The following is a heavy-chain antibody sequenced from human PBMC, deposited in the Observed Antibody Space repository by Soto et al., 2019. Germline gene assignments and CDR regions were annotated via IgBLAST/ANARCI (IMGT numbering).Heavy chain of an antibody. CDR3: AKSYSSNWYDYFDY. D-gene: IGHD6-13*01. V-gene: IGHV3-23*01. J-gene: IGHJ4*02. Sequence: PVGSLRLSCAASGFTFSAFAMSWVRQAPGKGLEWVSAISGSGDSTYYADSVKGRFTIPRDISKNTLYLQMNTLRAEDTALYYCAKSYSSNWYDYFDYWGQGTLVTVSS. CDR2: ISGSGDST. CDR1: GFTFSAFA.